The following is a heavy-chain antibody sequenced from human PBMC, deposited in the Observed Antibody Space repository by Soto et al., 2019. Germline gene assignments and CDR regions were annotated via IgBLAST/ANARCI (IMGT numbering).Heavy chain of an antibody. CDR3: ARDPSLMVRGVSFPPPRETLYGMAV. J-gene: IGHJ6*01. D-gene: IGHD3-10*01. CDR2: IGTAGDT. Sequence: PGGSLRLSCAASGFTFSSYDMHWFRQATGKGLEWVSAIGTAGDTYYPGSVKGRFTISRENAKNSLYLQMNSLRAEDTAVYYCARDPSLMVRGVSFPPPRETLYGMAVWGQGTKVIVSS. CDR1: GFTFSSYD. V-gene: IGHV3-13*01.